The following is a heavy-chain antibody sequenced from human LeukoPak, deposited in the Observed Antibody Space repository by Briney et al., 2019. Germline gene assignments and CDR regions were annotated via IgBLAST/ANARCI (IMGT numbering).Heavy chain of an antibody. CDR3: ARVRLRAMYGMDV. V-gene: IGHV1-3*01. Sequence: ASVKVSCKASGYTFTSYAMHWVRQAPGQRLEWMGWINAGNGNTKYSQKFQGRVTIPADESTSTAYMELSSLRSEDTAVYYCARVRLRAMYGMDVWGQGTTVTVSS. J-gene: IGHJ6*02. CDR1: GYTFTSYA. CDR2: INAGNGNT. D-gene: IGHD5/OR15-5a*01.